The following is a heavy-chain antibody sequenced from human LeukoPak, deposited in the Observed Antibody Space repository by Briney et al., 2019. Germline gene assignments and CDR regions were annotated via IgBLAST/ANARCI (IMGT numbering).Heavy chain of an antibody. CDR2: IYYSGST. V-gene: IGHV4-59*01. J-gene: IGHJ3*02. Sequence: SETLSLTCTVSAAPISSYYWSWIRQPPGKGLEWIGYIYYSGSTNYNPSLKSRVAISVDTSKNQVSLRLSSVTAADTAVYSCARGGSLVGTTPHDTFDIWGQGTVVTVS. CDR1: AAPISSYY. D-gene: IGHD1-26*01. CDR3: ARGGSLVGTTPHDTFDI.